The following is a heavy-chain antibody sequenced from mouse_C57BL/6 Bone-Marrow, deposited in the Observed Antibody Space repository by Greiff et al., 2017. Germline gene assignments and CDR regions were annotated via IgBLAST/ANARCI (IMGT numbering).Heavy chain of an antibody. D-gene: IGHD1-1*01. CDR3: ARQGLYYGSSHAMDY. V-gene: IGHV5-6*01. J-gene: IGHJ4*01. CDR2: ISSGGSYT. Sequence: EVKLMESGGDLVKPGGSLKLSCAASGFTFSSYGMSWVRQTPDKRLEWVATISSGGSYTYYPDSVKGRFTISRDNAKNTLYLQMSSLKSEDTAMYYCARQGLYYGSSHAMDYWGQGTSVTVSS. CDR1: GFTFSSYG.